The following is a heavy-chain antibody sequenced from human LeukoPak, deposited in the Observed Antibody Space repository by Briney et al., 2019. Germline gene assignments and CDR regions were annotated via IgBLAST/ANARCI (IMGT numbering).Heavy chain of an antibody. CDR2: IYYSGST. Sequence: SETLSLTCTVSGGSISSYYWSWIRQPPGKGLEWIGYIYYSGSTNYNPSLKSRVTISVDTSKNQFSLKLSSVTAADTAVYYCASHYYDSSGSPLDAFDIWGQGTMVTVSS. CDR1: GGSISSYY. V-gene: IGHV4-59*08. CDR3: ASHYYDSSGSPLDAFDI. D-gene: IGHD3-22*01. J-gene: IGHJ3*02.